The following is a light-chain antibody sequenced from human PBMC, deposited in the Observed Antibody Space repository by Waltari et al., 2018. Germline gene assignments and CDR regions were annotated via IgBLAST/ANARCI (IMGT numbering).Light chain of an antibody. CDR1: QGINNY. CDR2: DAS. J-gene: IGKJ4*01. V-gene: IGKV1-33*01. CDR3: QQYDNLPS. Sequence: DIQMTQPPSSLSASVGDNVTITCQASQGINNYLNWYPQKPGQAPKVLIYDASNLETGVPSSFSGSRSGTHFTFTISSLQPEDIATYYGQQYDNLPSFGGGTKVEI.